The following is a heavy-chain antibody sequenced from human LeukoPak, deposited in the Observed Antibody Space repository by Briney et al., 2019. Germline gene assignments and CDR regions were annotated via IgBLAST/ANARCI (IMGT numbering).Heavy chain of an antibody. J-gene: IGHJ4*02. CDR3: ARDLPPGSSGWYLGY. CDR1: GFTFSSYS. CDR2: ISSSSRTI. D-gene: IGHD6-19*01. Sequence: GGSLRLSCAASGFTFSSYSMNWVRQAPGEGLEWVSYISSSSRTIYYADSVKGRFTISRDKAQNSLYLQMSSLRDENTAVYYCARDLPPGSSGWYLGYWGQGTLVTVSS. V-gene: IGHV3-48*02.